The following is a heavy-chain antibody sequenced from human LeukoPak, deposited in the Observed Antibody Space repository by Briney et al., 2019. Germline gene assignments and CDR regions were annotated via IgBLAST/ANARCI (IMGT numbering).Heavy chain of an antibody. V-gene: IGHV1-46*01. D-gene: IGHD6-19*01. J-gene: IGHJ5*02. Sequence: ASVKVSCKASGYTFTSYYMHWVRQAPGQGLEWMGIINPSGGSTSYAQKFQGRVTMTRDMSTSTVYMELSSLRSEDTAVYYCARDLGEQWLVENWFDPWGQGTLVTVSS. CDR1: GYTFTSYY. CDR2: INPSGGST. CDR3: ARDLGEQWLVENWFDP.